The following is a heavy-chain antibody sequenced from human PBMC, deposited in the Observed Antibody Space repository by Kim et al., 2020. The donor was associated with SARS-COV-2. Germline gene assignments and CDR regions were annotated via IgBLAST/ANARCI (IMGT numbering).Heavy chain of an antibody. V-gene: IGHV3-23*01. CDR3: AKDRTDIVVVQAAIRLNDIGGWFDP. Sequence: GGSLRLSCAASGFTFSSYAMSWVRQAPGKGLEWVSAISGSGGSTYYADSVTGRVTISRDNSKNTLYLQMNSLSAEDTAVYYCAKDRTDIVVVQAAIRLNDIGGWFDPWGQGTLGTVSS. D-gene: IGHD2-2*02. CDR2: ISGSGGST. J-gene: IGHJ5*02. CDR1: GFTFSSYA.